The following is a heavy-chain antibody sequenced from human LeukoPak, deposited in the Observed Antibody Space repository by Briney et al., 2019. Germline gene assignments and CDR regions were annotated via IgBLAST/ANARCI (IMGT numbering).Heavy chain of an antibody. D-gene: IGHD1-14*01. CDR3: AKDTTPPKAGFDP. V-gene: IGHV3-30*02. J-gene: IGHJ5*02. CDR2: IRYDGSNK. CDR1: GFTFSSYG. Sequence: PGGSLRLSCAASGFTFSSYGMHWVRQAPGKGLEWVAFIRYDGSNKYYADSVKGRFTISRDNSKNTLYLQMNSLRAEDTAVYYCAKDTTPPKAGFDPWGQGTLVTVPS.